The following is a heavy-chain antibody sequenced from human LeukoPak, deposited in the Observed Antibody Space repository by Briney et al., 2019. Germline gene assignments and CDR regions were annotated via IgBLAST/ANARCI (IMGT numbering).Heavy chain of an antibody. J-gene: IGHJ4*02. Sequence: SGGSLRLSCVAAGLTLSSSAMSGVREAPGKGVEGVSHISNTGATTHYADSVKVRLTISRDNSKNTLYLQMNSLRAEDTAVYYCAKVTPASYYFDYWGQGTLVTVSS. CDR3: AKVTPASYYFDY. CDR2: ISNTGATT. V-gene: IGHV3-23*01. CDR1: GLTLSSSA. D-gene: IGHD4-17*01.